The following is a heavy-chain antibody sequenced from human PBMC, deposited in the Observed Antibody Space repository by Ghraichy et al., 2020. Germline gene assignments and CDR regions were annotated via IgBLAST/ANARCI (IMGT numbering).Heavy chain of an antibody. J-gene: IGHJ4*02. V-gene: IGHV4-59*01. CDR2: IYYSGSP. Sequence: SETLSLTCTVSGGSISGYYWSWIRQPPGKGLEWIGYIYYSGSPNYNPSLKSRITISVDTSKNQFSLKLSSVTAADTAVYYCARVGSLSRNTYSGYDYYFDYWGQGTLVTVSS. CDR1: GGSISGYY. D-gene: IGHD5-12*01. CDR3: ARVGSLSRNTYSGYDYYFDY.